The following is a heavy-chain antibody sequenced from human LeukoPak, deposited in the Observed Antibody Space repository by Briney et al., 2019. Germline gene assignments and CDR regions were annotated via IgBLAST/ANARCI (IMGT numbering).Heavy chain of an antibody. Sequence: SETLSLTCTVSGGSISSGGYYWSWIRQHPGKGLEWIGYIYYSGSTYYNPSLKSRVTISVDTSKIQFSLKLSSVTAADTAVYYCARDSSIYGSGSYDYWGQGTLVTVSS. D-gene: IGHD3-10*01. J-gene: IGHJ4*02. CDR1: GGSISSGGYY. V-gene: IGHV4-31*03. CDR2: IYYSGST. CDR3: ARDSSIYGSGSYDY.